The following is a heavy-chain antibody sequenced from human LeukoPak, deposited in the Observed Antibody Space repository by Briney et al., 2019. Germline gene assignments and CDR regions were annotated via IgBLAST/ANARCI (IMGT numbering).Heavy chain of an antibody. CDR1: GYTFTGPY. J-gene: IGHJ5*02. CDR2: INLNSGGT. Sequence: ASVKVSCKASGYTFTGPYVHWVRQAPGQGLAWMGWINLNSGGTQYVQKFQGKVTMTRDTSVNTAYMELSRLRSDDTAVYYCARAITIFGVVTRNNWFDPWGQGTLVTVSS. CDR3: ARAITIFGVVTRNNWFDP. D-gene: IGHD3-3*01. V-gene: IGHV1-2*02.